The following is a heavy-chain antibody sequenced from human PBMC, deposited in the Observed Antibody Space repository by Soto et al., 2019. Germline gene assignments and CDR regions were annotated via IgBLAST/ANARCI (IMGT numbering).Heavy chain of an antibody. J-gene: IGHJ4*02. CDR3: VKDWPWELGY. D-gene: IGHD3-10*01. V-gene: IGHV3-64D*06. CDR1: GFTFSSYA. Sequence: PGGSLRLSCAASGFTFSSYAMHWVRQAPGKGLEYVSAISSKGGSTYYADSVKGRFTISRDNSKNTLYLQMSSLRAEDTAVYYCVKDWPWELGYWGQGTLVTVSS. CDR2: ISSKGGST.